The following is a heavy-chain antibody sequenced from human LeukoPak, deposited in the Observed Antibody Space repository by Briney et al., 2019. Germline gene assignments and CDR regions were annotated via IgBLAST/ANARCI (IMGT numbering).Heavy chain of an antibody. CDR1: GYSISSGDD. D-gene: IGHD4-17*01. CDR3: ARISPYYGDYPQYYYYYMGV. CDR2: IYHSGNT. J-gene: IGHJ6*03. V-gene: IGHV4-38-2*01. Sequence: KPSETLSLTRAVSGYSISSGDDGAWIRQPPGKGLEWIGNIYHSGNTYYNPSLKSRVTISVDTSKNQFSLKLSSVTASDTAVYYCARISPYYGDYPQYYYYYMGVWGKGTTVTVSS.